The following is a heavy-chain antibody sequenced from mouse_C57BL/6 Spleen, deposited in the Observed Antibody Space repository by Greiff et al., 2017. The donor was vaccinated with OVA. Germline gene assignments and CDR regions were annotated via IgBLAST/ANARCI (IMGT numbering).Heavy chain of an antibody. Sequence: VKLQQSGPELVKPGASVKISCKASGYSFTSYYIHWVKQRPGQGLEWIGWIYPGSGNTKYNEKFKGKATLTADTSSSTAYMQLSSLTSEDTAVYYCARWAFAYWGQGTLVTVSA. D-gene: IGHD3-1*01. CDR1: GYSFTSYY. CDR2: IYPGSGNT. CDR3: ARWAFAY. V-gene: IGHV1-66*01. J-gene: IGHJ3*01.